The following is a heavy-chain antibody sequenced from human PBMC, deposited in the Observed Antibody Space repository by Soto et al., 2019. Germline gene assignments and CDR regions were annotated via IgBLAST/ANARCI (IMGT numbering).Heavy chain of an antibody. CDR3: ARRSDGGYRDVFDI. D-gene: IGHD3-16*01. Sequence: SETLSLTCAVSGGSISSGGYSRIWIRQPPGKGLEWIGYIYYSGSAYYNPSRKSRVTISVDTSKNQFSLRLTSVTASDSVVYYFARRSDGGYRDVFDIWGQGTTVTVSS. CDR1: GGSISSGGYS. V-gene: IGHV4-30-2*03. J-gene: IGHJ3*02. CDR2: IYYSGSA.